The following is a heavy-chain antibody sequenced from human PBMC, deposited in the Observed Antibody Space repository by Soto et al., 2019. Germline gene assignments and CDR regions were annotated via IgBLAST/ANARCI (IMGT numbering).Heavy chain of an antibody. D-gene: IGHD1-26*01. V-gene: IGHV3-23*01. J-gene: IGHJ4*02. CDR2: ISGSGGST. Sequence: GGSLRLSCAASGFTFSSFAMSWVRQAPGKGLEWVSAISGSGGSTYYADSVKGRFTISRDNSKNTLYLQMNSLRAEDTAVYYCAKGGSSTSRPYYFDYWGQGTLVTVSS. CDR3: AKGGSSTSRPYYFDY. CDR1: GFTFSSFA.